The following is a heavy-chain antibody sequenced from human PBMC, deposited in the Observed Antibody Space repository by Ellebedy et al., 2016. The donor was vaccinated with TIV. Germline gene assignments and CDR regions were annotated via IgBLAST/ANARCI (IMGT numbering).Heavy chain of an antibody. CDR2: IKQDGSQK. J-gene: IGHJ4*02. CDR3: ARGPLVSAFGSL. V-gene: IGHV3-7*01. CDR1: GFSFSSYW. D-gene: IGHD3-3*02. Sequence: GESLKISCTASGFSFSSYWMGWVRQAPGKGLEWVANIKQDGSQKKYVDSVKGRFTISRDNAKNSLYLQMDRLRVEDTALYCCARGPLVSAFGSLWGQGTLVTGSS.